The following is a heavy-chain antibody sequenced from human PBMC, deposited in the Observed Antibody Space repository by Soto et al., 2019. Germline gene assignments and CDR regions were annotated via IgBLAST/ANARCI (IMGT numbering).Heavy chain of an antibody. CDR3: ARTLYSYGPRFDY. J-gene: IGHJ4*02. Sequence: PSETLSLTCTVSGGSLSGYYLSWIRQPPGKGLEWIGYIYYSGSTNYNPSLKSRVTISVDTSKNQFSLKLSSVTAADTAVYYCARTLYSYGPRFDYWGQGTLVTVSS. V-gene: IGHV4-59*01. D-gene: IGHD5-18*01. CDR2: IYYSGST. CDR1: GGSLSGYY.